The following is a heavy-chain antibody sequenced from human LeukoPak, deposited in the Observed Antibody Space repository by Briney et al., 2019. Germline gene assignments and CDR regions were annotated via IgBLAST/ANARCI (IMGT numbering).Heavy chain of an antibody. V-gene: IGHV4-59*12. Sequence: PSETLSLTCTVSGGSISTYYWSWIRQPPGKGLEWIAEIYHGGNTNYNPSLKSRVTISVDKSKNQFSLKLSSVTAADTAVYYCARLISAGGFDYWGQGTLVTVSS. CDR2: IYHGGNT. CDR3: ARLISAGGFDY. CDR1: GGSISTYY. J-gene: IGHJ4*02. D-gene: IGHD2-8*02.